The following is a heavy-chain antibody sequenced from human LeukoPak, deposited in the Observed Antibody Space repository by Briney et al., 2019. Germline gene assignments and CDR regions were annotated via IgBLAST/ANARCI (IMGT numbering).Heavy chain of an antibody. Sequence: PGRSLRLSCAASGFTFSSYGMHWVRQAPGKGLEWVAVISYDGSNKYYADSVKGRFTISRDNSKNTLYLQMNSLRAEDTAVYYCVRPFLYSSGWYGYWGQGTLVTVSS. CDR2: ISYDGSNK. V-gene: IGHV3-30*03. J-gene: IGHJ4*02. CDR3: VRPFLYSSGWYGY. D-gene: IGHD6-19*01. CDR1: GFTFSSYG.